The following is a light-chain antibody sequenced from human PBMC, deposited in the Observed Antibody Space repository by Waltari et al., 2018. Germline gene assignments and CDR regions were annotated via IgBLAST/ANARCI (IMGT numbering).Light chain of an antibody. J-gene: IGKJ1*01. V-gene: IGKV1-17*03. CDR1: QGISTY. CDR2: GAS. CDR3: LQHDSYPLR. Sequence: DIQMTQSPSAMSASVGDRVTITCRASQGISTYLAWFQQKPGKVPQRLIFGASTLQGGVPSRFSGSGSGTEFTLTITSLQPEDVATYYCLQHDSYPLRFGQGTKVEIK.